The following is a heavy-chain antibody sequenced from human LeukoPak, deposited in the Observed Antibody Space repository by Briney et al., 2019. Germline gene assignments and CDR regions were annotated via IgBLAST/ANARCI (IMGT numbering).Heavy chain of an antibody. V-gene: IGHV3-7*01. J-gene: IGHJ4*02. CDR1: GFTFSSYW. Sequence: PGGSLRLSCAASGFTFSSYWMSWVRQAPGKGLEWVANIKQDGSEKYYVDSAKGRFTISRDNAKNSLYLQMNSLRAEDTAVYYCARDSGVDTAMVDFDYWGQGTLVTVSS. CDR2: IKQDGSEK. CDR3: ARDSGVDTAMVDFDY. D-gene: IGHD5-18*01.